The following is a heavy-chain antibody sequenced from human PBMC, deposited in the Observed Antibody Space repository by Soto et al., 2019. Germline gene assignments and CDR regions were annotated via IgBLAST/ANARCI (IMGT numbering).Heavy chain of an antibody. CDR3: AKDLEPYCGGDCYPKLFDY. J-gene: IGHJ4*02. Sequence: GGSLRLSCAASGFTFSYYGMHWVRQAPGKGLEWVAVIWGGGINTYYADSVRDRFTISRDNSDNTLYLQMNSLRAEDTAVYYCAKDLEPYCGGDCYPKLFDYWGQGTLVTVSS. D-gene: IGHD2-21*01. CDR1: GFTFSYYG. V-gene: IGHV3-33*06. CDR2: IWGGGINT.